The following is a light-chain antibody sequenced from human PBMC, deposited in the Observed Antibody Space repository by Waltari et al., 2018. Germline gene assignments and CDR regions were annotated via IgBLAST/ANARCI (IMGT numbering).Light chain of an antibody. J-gene: IGLJ1*01. V-gene: IGLV2-14*01. CDR3: SSYTSSSTYV. CDR1: SSYVGGYIY. Sequence: QSALTQPASVSGSPGQSITISCTGTSSYVGGYIYVSWYQQHPGKAPKLMIYDVSKRPSGVSNRFSGSKSGNTASLTISGLQAEDEADYYCSSYTSSSTYVFGTGTKVTVL. CDR2: DVS.